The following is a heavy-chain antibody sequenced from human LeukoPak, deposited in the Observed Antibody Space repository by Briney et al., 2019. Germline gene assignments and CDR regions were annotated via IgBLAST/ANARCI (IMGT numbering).Heavy chain of an antibody. CDR1: GYTFTGYY. J-gene: IGHJ4*02. V-gene: IGHV1-2*02. Sequence: ASVKVSCKASGYTFTGYYMHWVRQAPGQGPEWMGWINPNSGGTNYAQKFQGTVTMTRDTSISTAYMELSRLRSDDTAVYYCAREPPYSSSSPFFDYWGQGTLVTVSS. CDR3: AREPPYSSSSPFFDY. D-gene: IGHD6-6*01. CDR2: INPNSGGT.